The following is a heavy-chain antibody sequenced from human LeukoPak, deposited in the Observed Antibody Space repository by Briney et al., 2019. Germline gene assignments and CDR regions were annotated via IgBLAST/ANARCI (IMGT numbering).Heavy chain of an antibody. Sequence: PGGSLRLSCAASGFIVSGNYMTWGRQAPGKGLEWVSSITSSSGSIYYADSVKGRFTISRDNAKSSLYLQMNSLRVEDTAVYYCAREAYTGFDLEAFDSWGQGTRVTVSS. V-gene: IGHV3-21*06. CDR2: ITSSSGSI. CDR3: AREAYTGFDLEAFDS. CDR1: GFIVSGNY. D-gene: IGHD5-12*01. J-gene: IGHJ4*02.